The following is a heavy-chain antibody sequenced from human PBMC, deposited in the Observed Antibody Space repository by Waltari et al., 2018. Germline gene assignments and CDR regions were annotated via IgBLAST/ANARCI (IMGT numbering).Heavy chain of an antibody. V-gene: IGHV4-34*01. CDR1: GGSFSGYY. Sequence: QVQLQQWGAGLLKPSETLSLTCAVYGGSFSGYYWSWIRQPPGKGLEWIGEINHSGSTNYNPSLKNRVTISVDTSKNQFSLKLSSVTAADTAVYYCARGRTADIYGDLDYWGQGTLVTVSS. CDR3: ARGRTADIYGDLDY. CDR2: INHSGST. J-gene: IGHJ4*02. D-gene: IGHD4-17*01.